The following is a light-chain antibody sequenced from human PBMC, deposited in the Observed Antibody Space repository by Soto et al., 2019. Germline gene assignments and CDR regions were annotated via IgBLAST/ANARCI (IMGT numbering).Light chain of an antibody. J-gene: IGKJ5*01. V-gene: IGKV3-11*01. Sequence: EVVLTQSPATLSLSPGERATLSCRASQSVSTYLAWYQQKPGQAPRLLIYHASDRATGIPATFSGRGSGTDFTLTISSLEPEDFAFYYCQQRYTWPITFGQGTRLEIK. CDR2: HAS. CDR3: QQRYTWPIT. CDR1: QSVSTY.